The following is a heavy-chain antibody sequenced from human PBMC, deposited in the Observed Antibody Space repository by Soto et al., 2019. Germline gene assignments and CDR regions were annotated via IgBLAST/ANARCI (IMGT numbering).Heavy chain of an antibody. Sequence: SVKVSCKASGGTFSSYAISWVRQAPGQGLEWMGGIIPIFGTANYAQKFQGRVTITADESTSTAYMELSSLRSEDTAVYYCARGPNPRYSSSWYVDWFDLWGQGTLVTVSS. CDR2: IIPIFGTA. D-gene: IGHD6-13*01. CDR3: ARGPNPRYSSSWYVDWFDL. V-gene: IGHV1-69*13. CDR1: GGTFSSYA. J-gene: IGHJ5*02.